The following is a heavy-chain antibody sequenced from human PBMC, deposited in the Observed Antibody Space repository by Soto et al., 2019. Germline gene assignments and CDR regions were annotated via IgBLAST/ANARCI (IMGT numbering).Heavy chain of an antibody. CDR1: GYTFTSYG. V-gene: IGHV1-18*01. CDR3: ARLYYDILTGHPAPLYYFDY. CDR2: ISAYNGNT. J-gene: IGHJ4*02. D-gene: IGHD3-9*01. Sequence: ASVKVSCKASGYTFTSYGISWVRQAPGQGLEWMGWISAYNGNTNYAQKLQGRVTMTTDTSTSTAYMELRSLRSDDTAVYYCARLYYDILTGHPAPLYYFDYWGQGTLVTVSS.